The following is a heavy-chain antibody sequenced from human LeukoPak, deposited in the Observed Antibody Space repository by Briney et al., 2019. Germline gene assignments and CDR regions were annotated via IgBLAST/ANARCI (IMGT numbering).Heavy chain of an antibody. CDR1: GFAFSSYS. CDR3: ARVKGGSSFFDY. Sequence: PGGSLRLSCAASGFAFSSYSMNWVRQAPGKGLEWVSVIYSGGSTYYADSVKGRFTISRDNSKNTLYLQMNSLRAEDTAVYYCARVKGGSSFFDYWGQGTLVTVSS. V-gene: IGHV3-53*01. J-gene: IGHJ4*02. CDR2: IYSGGST. D-gene: IGHD1-26*01.